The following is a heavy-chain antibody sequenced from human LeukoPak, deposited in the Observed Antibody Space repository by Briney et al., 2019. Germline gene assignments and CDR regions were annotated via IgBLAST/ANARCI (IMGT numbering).Heavy chain of an antibody. CDR2: SQSTGNN. J-gene: IGHJ5*01. V-gene: IGHV4-4*07. Sequence: PSETLSLTCSVSGGSISNYYWTWIRQPAGGGLEWIGRSQSTGNNNYNASLKSRVSMSVDTSKNQFSLRLSSVTAADTAVYYCTREMASVVTPVSRWLDPWGQGILVTVSS. CDR3: TREMASVVTPVSRWLDP. CDR1: GGSISNYY. D-gene: IGHD4-23*01.